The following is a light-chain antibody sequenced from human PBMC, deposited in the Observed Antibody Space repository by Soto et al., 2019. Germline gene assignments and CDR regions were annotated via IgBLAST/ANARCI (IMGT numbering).Light chain of an antibody. CDR2: KAS. J-gene: IGKJ2*02. Sequence: DIQMTQSPSTLSASVGDRVTITCRASQSISSWLAWYQQKPGKAPKPLIYKASSLESGVPSRFSGSGSGTEFTLTISSLQPDDFAAYYCQQYNSYLWTFGQGTKLEIK. V-gene: IGKV1-5*03. CDR1: QSISSW. CDR3: QQYNSYLWT.